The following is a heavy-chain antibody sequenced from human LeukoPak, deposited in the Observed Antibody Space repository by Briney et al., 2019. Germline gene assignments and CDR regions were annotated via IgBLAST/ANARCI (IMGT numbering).Heavy chain of an antibody. V-gene: IGHV5-51*01. D-gene: IGHD3-10*01. Sequence: GESLKISCKGSGYGFTSYWIGWVCQMPGKGLEWMGIIYPGDSDTRYSPSFQGQVTISADKSISTAYLQWSSLKASDTAMYYCARHARYGSGSYLSNWFDPWGQGTLVTVSS. CDR3: ARHARYGSGSYLSNWFDP. CDR2: IYPGDSDT. J-gene: IGHJ5*02. CDR1: GYGFTSYW.